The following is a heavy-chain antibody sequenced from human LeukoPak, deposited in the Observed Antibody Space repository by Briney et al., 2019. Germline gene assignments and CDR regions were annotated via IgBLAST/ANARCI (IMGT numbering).Heavy chain of an antibody. D-gene: IGHD5-12*01. Sequence: GRSLRLSCAASGFTFSSYGMHWVRQAPGKGLEWVALIWYDGSNKYYADSVKGRFTISRDNSKNTVYLQMNSLRAEDTAVYYCAKRATDDALDIWGRGTMVTVSS. J-gene: IGHJ3*02. CDR2: IWYDGSNK. CDR3: AKRATDDALDI. CDR1: GFTFSSYG. V-gene: IGHV3-33*06.